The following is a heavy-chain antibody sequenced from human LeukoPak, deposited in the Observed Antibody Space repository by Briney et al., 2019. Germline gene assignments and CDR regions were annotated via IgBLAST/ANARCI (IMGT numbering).Heavy chain of an antibody. CDR3: SRVHKAFDGARDAFDI. J-gene: IGHJ3*02. CDR2: TYYRSTWYN. D-gene: IGHD3-10*01. Sequence: SQTLSLTCAISGDSVSSKSAAWNWIRQSPSRGLEWLGRTYYRSTWYNDYAVSVKSRITINADTSKNQFSLRLNSVTPEDTAVYYCSRVHKAFDGARDAFDIWGQGTMVTVSS. CDR1: GDSVSSKSAA. V-gene: IGHV6-1*01.